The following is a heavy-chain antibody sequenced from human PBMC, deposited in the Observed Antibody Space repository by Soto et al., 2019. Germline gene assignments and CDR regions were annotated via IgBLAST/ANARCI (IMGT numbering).Heavy chain of an antibody. D-gene: IGHD3-10*01. CDR1: EFTFSNSA. V-gene: IGHV3-23*01. CDR3: AKDIQGRGARPGDDAFDI. CDR2: ISSSGGST. Sequence: EVQLLESGGGLVQPGGSLRLSCVASEFTFSNSAMNWVRQAPGEGPEWVSLISSSGGSTYYADSAKGRFSISRDNSKNALYLQMNSLRVEDTAIYYCAKDIQGRGARPGDDAFDIWGQGTIVTVSS. J-gene: IGHJ3*02.